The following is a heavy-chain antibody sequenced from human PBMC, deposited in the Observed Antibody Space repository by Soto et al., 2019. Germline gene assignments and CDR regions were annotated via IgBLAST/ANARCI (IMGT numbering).Heavy chain of an antibody. V-gene: IGHV1-69*04. CDR1: GGTFSSYP. Sequence: QVQLVQSGAEVKKPGSSVKVSCKASGGTFSSYPISWVRQAPGQGLAWMGRIIPILGLANYAQKLQARVTITADKSTSTAYKELSSLGSEDADVYYRAREGGPKINYYRSRSYYLDNYWGQGTLVTVSS. CDR2: IIPILGLA. CDR3: AREGGPKINYYRSRSYYLDNY. D-gene: IGHD3-10*01. J-gene: IGHJ4*02.